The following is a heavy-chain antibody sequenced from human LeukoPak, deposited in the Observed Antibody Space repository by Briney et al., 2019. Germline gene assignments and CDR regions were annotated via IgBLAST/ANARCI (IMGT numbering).Heavy chain of an antibody. D-gene: IGHD2-2*01. CDR1: GFTFSAYA. CDR3: ARLTCDSTSCYGKYYFDH. V-gene: IGHV3-21*01. CDR2: INGDSSHI. Sequence: PGGSLRLSCAASGFTFSAYAIDWVRQAPGKGLEWVSPINGDSSHIYYADPVKGRFTIARDNAKNSLHLQMNSLRAEDTAVYYCARLTCDSTSCYGKYYFDHWGQGTLVTVSS. J-gene: IGHJ4*02.